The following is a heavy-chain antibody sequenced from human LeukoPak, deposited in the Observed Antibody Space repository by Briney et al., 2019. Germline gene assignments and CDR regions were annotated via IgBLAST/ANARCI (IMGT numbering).Heavy chain of an antibody. V-gene: IGHV3-11*04. CDR1: GFTFTHYY. CDR3: ARGRHALDI. Sequence: GGSLRLSCAASGFTFTHYYMNSLRQAPGKGLEGGAYISDTGSTMFYADSLKGRFTISRDNTKSSLSLQMNSLRAEDTAVYYGARGRHALDIWGQGTMVTVSS. CDR2: ISDTGSTM. J-gene: IGHJ3*02.